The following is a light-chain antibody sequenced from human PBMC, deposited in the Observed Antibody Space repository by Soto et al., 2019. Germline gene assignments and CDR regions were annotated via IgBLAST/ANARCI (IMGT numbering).Light chain of an antibody. Sequence: EILMTQSPGTLSASPGERAILSCRASQSISTNLAWFQQKPGQTPRLLIYGAFTSATVIPARFSGSGSGTEFTLTITSLQPEDFAVYYCQQYISWPTFGQGTKVEMK. CDR2: GAF. CDR1: QSISTN. J-gene: IGKJ1*01. CDR3: QQYISWPT. V-gene: IGKV3-15*01.